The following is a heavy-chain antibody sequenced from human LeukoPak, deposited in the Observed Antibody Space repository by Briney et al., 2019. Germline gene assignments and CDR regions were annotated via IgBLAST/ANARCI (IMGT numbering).Heavy chain of an antibody. J-gene: IGHJ4*02. CDR1: GGSISSYY. Sequence: SETLSLTCTVSGGSISSYYWSWIRQPPGEGLEWIGYIYYSGSTNYNPSLKSRVTISVDTSKNQFSLKLSSVTAADTAVYYCARGSEMGATTFDYWGQGTLVTVSS. CDR2: IYYSGST. V-gene: IGHV4-59*01. CDR3: ARGSEMGATTFDY. D-gene: IGHD1-26*01.